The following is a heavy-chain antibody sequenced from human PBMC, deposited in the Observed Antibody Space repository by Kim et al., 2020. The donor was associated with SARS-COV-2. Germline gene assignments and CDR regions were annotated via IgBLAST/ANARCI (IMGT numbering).Heavy chain of an antibody. V-gene: IGHV3-9*01. Sequence: GGSLRLSCAASGFTFDDYAMHWVRQAPGKGLEWVSGISWNSGSIGYADSVKGRFTISRDNAKNSLYLQMNSLRAEDTALYYCAKEAAGFDYWGQGTLVT. CDR2: ISWNSGSI. CDR3: AKEAAGFDY. D-gene: IGHD6-13*01. J-gene: IGHJ4*02. CDR1: GFTFDDYA.